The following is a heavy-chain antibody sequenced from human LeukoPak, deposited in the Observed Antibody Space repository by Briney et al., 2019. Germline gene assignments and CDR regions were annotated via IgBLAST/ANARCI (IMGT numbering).Heavy chain of an antibody. CDR3: ARGAYCDH. CDR1: GFTFSSYG. V-gene: IGHV3-30*12. J-gene: IGHJ4*02. Sequence: GGSLRLSCAASGFTFSSYGMHWVRQAPGKGLEWVAFIQYDGSNKFYADSVKGRFTISRDNSENTLFLQLNGLRAEDTAIYFCARGAYCDHWGQGTLVTVSS. D-gene: IGHD2-21*01. CDR2: IQYDGSNK.